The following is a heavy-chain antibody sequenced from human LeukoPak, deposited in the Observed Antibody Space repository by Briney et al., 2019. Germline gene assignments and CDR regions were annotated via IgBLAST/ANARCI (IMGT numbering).Heavy chain of an antibody. CDR2: ISYDGSNK. CDR3: AKGRITMIVVVPDY. D-gene: IGHD3-22*01. CDR1: GFTFSSYG. J-gene: IGHJ4*02. V-gene: IGHV3-30*18. Sequence: GRSLRLSCAASGFTFSSYGMHWVRQAPGKGLEWVAVISYDGSNKYYADSVKGRFTISRDNSKNTLYLQMNSLRAEDTAVYYCAKGRITMIVVVPDYWGRGTLVTVSS.